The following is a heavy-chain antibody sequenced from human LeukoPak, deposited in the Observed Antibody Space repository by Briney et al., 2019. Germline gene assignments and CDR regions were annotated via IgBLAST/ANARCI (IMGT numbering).Heavy chain of an antibody. CDR2: ISGSGSDS. J-gene: IGHJ4*02. CDR1: GFSFSNYA. CDR3: TKSLMYCRDYSDY. D-gene: IGHD2-15*01. V-gene: IGHV3-23*01. Sequence: GGSLRLSCAASGFSFSNYAMTWVRQAPGKGLEWVSGISGSGSDSYYADSVKGRFTISRDNSKNTLYLQMTRLRADDTAVYYCTKSLMYCRDYSDYWGQGTLVTVSS.